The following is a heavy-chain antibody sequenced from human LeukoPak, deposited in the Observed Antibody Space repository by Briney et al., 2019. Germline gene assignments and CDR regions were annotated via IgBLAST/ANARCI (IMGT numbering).Heavy chain of an antibody. CDR3: ARGLRKMVGGGSGSYYQRLVVTAATTTFDY. V-gene: IGHV4-59*12. CDR2: IYYSGST. D-gene: IGHD3-10*01. J-gene: IGHJ4*02. Sequence: SETLSLTCTVSGGSISSYYWSWIRQPPGKGLEWIGYIYYSGSTNYNPSLKSRVTISVDTSKNQFSLKLSSVTAADTAVYYCARGLRKMVGGGSGSYYQRLVVTAATTTFDYWGQGTLVTVSS. CDR1: GGSISSYY.